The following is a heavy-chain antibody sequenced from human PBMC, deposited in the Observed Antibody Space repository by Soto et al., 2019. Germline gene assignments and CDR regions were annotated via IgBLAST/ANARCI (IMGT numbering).Heavy chain of an antibody. D-gene: IGHD2-2*01. CDR1: GGSFSGYY. J-gene: IGHJ4*02. CDR3: ARTGQPSSDY. Sequence: QVQIQLWGAGLLKPSETLSLTCGVYGGSFSGYYWSWIRQPPGKGLEWIGEIIHTGSTNYNPSLKSRVAISIDTSKKQFSLKLSSVTAADTALYYCARTGQPSSDYWGQGALVTVSS. CDR2: IIHTGST. V-gene: IGHV4-34*12.